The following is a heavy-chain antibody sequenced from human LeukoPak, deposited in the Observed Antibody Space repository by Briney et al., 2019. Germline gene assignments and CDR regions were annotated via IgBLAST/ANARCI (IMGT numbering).Heavy chain of an antibody. CDR1: GFTFSSYS. D-gene: IGHD2-2*01. Sequence: GGSLRLSCAASGFTFSSYSMNWVRQAPGKGLEWVSSISSSSSYIYYADSVKGRFTISRDNAKNTLYLQMNSLRAEDTAVYYCAKDTVVVPAAAGYMDVWGKGTTVTASS. CDR2: ISSSSSYI. J-gene: IGHJ6*03. CDR3: AKDTVVVPAAAGYMDV. V-gene: IGHV3-21*01.